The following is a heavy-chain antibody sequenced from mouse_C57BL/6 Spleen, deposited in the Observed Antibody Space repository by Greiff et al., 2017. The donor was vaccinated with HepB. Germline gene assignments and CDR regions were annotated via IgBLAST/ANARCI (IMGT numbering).Heavy chain of an antibody. CDR2: IYPGSGNT. CDR3: ARRDDYDGAWFAY. D-gene: IGHD2-4*01. CDR1: GYTFTDYY. V-gene: IGHV1-76*01. Sequence: QVQLQQSGAELVRPGASVKLSCKASGYTFTDYYINWVKQRPGQGLEWIARIYPGSGNTYYNEKFKGKATLTAEKSSSTAYMQLSSLTSEDSAVYFCARRDDYDGAWFAYWGQGTLVTVSA. J-gene: IGHJ3*01.